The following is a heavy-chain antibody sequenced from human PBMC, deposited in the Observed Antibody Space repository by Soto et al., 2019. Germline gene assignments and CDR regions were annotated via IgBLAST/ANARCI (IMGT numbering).Heavy chain of an antibody. CDR1: GYTFSSYG. CDR2: VSANNGHT. D-gene: IGHD6-19*01. Sequence: QVKLVQSGAELKKPGASVKVSCKASGYTFSSYGMSWWRQAPGQGLEWMGWVSANNGHTNYAQKFQGRALMTTDTSATTVYMELRSLTSDDMAVYYCARDAWAGYISGWYNYWGHGTLVTVSS. V-gene: IGHV1-18*03. CDR3: ARDAWAGYISGWYNY. J-gene: IGHJ4*01.